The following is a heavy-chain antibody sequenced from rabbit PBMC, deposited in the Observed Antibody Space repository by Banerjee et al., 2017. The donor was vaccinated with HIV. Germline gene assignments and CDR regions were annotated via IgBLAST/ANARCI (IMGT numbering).Heavy chain of an antibody. CDR1: GFSFTNKYV. Sequence: QQQLVESGGGLVQPEGSLTLTCTASGFSFTNKYVMCWVRQAPGKGLEWIACINTSSGNTAYASWAKGRFTISRTSSTTVTLQMTSLTAADTATYFCARGLFGNAEGDLWGQGTLVTVS. CDR3: ARGLFGNAEGDL. CDR2: INTSSGNT. V-gene: IGHV1S45*01. J-gene: IGHJ3*01. D-gene: IGHD6-1*01.